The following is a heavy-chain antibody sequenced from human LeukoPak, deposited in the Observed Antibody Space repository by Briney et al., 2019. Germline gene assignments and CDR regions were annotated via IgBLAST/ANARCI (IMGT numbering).Heavy chain of an antibody. V-gene: IGHV1-8*01. D-gene: IGHD2-21*02. Sequence: ASVKVSCKASGYTFTSYDINWVRRATGQGLEWMGWMNPNSGNTGYAQKFQGRVTMTRNTSISTAYMELSSLRSEDTAVYYCARELRYCGGDCYSAGYYYYGMDVWGQGTTVTVSS. CDR2: MNPNSGNT. CDR1: GYTFTSYD. CDR3: ARELRYCGGDCYSAGYYYYGMDV. J-gene: IGHJ6*02.